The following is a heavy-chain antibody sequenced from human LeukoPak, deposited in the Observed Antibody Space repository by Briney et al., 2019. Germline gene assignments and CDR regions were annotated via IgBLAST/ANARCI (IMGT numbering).Heavy chain of an antibody. Sequence: SETLSLTCTVSGGSINTHYWTWIWQPPGKGLEWIGYIYYSGSTNYNPSLKSRVTISVDTSKNQFSLKLSSVTAADTAVYYCARVGSSRRGGYYYYYMDVWGKGTTVTVSS. CDR3: ARVGSSRRGGYYYYYMDV. D-gene: IGHD6-6*01. J-gene: IGHJ6*03. CDR1: GGSINTHY. V-gene: IGHV4-59*11. CDR2: IYYSGST.